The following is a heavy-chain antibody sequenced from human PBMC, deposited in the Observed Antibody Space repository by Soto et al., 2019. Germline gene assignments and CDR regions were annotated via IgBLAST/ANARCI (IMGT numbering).Heavy chain of an antibody. D-gene: IGHD2-15*01. CDR1: GFTFSDYY. CDR3: ARGLSRRILNYLAP. V-gene: IGHV3-11*06. Sequence: GGSLRLSCAASGFTFSDYYMTWLRQAPGKGPECISYISFGSSFTNYADSVEGRFTISRDNAKNTLYLQMNSLRVEDTAVYYCARGLSRRILNYLAPWGQGVLVTVSS. CDR2: ISFGSSFT. J-gene: IGHJ5*02.